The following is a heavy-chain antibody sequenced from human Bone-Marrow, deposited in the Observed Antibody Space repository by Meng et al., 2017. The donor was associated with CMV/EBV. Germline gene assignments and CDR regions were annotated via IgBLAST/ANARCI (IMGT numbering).Heavy chain of an antibody. CDR3: ARDRGGYCSSTSCYPDP. Sequence: ASVKVSCKGSGYSFSGYYMHWVRQAPGQGLQWMGWINAISGATKYAQKFQGRVTMTTDTSTSTAYMELRSLRSDDTAVYYCARDRGGYCSSTSCYPDPWGQGTLVTVSS. V-gene: IGHV1-2*02. J-gene: IGHJ5*02. CDR1: GYSFSGYY. CDR2: INAISGAT. D-gene: IGHD2-2*01.